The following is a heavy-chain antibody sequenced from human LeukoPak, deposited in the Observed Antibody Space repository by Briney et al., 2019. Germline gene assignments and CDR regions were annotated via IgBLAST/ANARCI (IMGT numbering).Heavy chain of an antibody. Sequence: GGSLRLSCAASGFTFNNHWMHWVRQAPGKGLVWISRINTDGRTTDYADSVKGRFTISRDNAKNTLYLQMNSLRAEDTAVYYCGRDVNWNQIDYWGQGSLVTVSS. CDR2: INTDGRTT. D-gene: IGHD1-20*01. J-gene: IGHJ4*02. CDR3: GRDVNWNQIDY. CDR1: GFTFNNHW. V-gene: IGHV3-74*01.